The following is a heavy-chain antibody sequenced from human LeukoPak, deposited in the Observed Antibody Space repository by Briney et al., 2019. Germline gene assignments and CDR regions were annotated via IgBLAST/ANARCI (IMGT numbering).Heavy chain of an antibody. Sequence: ASVKVSCTASGYTFTGYYMHWVRQASGQGLEWMGWINPNSGGTNYAQKFQGRVTMTRDTSISTAYMELSRLRSDDTAVYYCARAAYGYGHDYWGQGTLVTVSS. CDR3: ARAAYGYGHDY. CDR1: GYTFTGYY. D-gene: IGHD4-17*01. V-gene: IGHV1-2*02. J-gene: IGHJ4*02. CDR2: INPNSGGT.